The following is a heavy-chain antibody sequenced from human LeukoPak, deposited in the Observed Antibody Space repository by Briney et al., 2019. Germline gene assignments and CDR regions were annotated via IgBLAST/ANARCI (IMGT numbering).Heavy chain of an antibody. V-gene: IGHV4-38-2*02. CDR2: LYHSWGI. Sequence: SETLSLTCTVSGSSITSNYFWAWFRQPPGTGLEWIATLYHSWGIYFNPSLKSRVSLSLDASNNQFFLKLASVTAADTAIYYCARNVTAGFFDYWGQGILITVSS. CDR1: GSSITSNYF. CDR3: ARNVTAGFFDY. J-gene: IGHJ4*02. D-gene: IGHD1-1*01.